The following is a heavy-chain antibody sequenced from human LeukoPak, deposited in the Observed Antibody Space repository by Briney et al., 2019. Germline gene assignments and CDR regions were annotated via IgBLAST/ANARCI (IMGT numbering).Heavy chain of an antibody. CDR2: IPYDGSNK. D-gene: IGHD6-19*01. CDR3: AKVRASSGWSDYFDY. Sequence: GGSLRLSCAASGFAFSSYGMHWVRQAPGKGLEWVAFIPYDGSNKYYADSVKGRFTISRDNSKNTLYLQMNSLRAEDTAVYYCAKVRASSGWSDYFDYWGQGTLVTVSS. CDR1: GFAFSSYG. J-gene: IGHJ4*02. V-gene: IGHV3-30*02.